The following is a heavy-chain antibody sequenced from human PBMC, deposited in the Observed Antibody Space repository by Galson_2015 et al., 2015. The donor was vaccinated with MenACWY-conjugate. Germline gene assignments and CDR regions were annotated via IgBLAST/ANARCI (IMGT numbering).Heavy chain of an antibody. CDR2: TSYDGSKK. V-gene: IGHV3-30*04. D-gene: IGHD6-13*01. Sequence: SLRIGCAAYEFTIGSYAMHWVHQAPGTGLEMVAVTSYDGSKKYYADSVKGRFTISRDNSKNTLYLQMNSLRDEDTAVYFCARDQQGYNSSLYRSFDYWGQGTLVTVSS. CDR3: ARDQQGYNSSLYRSFDY. CDR1: EFTIGSYA. J-gene: IGHJ4*02.